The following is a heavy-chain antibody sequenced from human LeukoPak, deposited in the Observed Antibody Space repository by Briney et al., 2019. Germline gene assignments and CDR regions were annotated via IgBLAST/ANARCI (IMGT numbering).Heavy chain of an antibody. V-gene: IGHV4-59*12. CDR3: ARLRGYSGDLDY. CDR1: RGSITPYY. J-gene: IGHJ4*02. CDR2: IYYSGST. D-gene: IGHD5-12*01. Sequence: SETLSLTCTVSRGSITPYYWTWIRQPPGKGLEWIGYIYYSGSTKYNPSLESRVSISIDTSKNQFSLNLSSVTAADTAVYYCARLRGYSGDLDYWGQGTLVTASS.